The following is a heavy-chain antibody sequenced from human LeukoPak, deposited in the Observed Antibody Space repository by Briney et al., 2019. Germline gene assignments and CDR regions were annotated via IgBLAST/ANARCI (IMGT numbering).Heavy chain of an antibody. V-gene: IGHV3-21*01. J-gene: IGHJ4*02. CDR2: ISSSSSYI. CDR1: GFTFSSYS. CDR3: AREKTCSSTSCYPSNQKYFDY. Sequence: GGSLRLSCAASGFTFSSYSMNWVRQAPGKGLEWVSSISSSSSYIYYADSVKGRFTISRDNAKNSLYLQMNSLRAEDTAVYYCAREKTCSSTSCYPSNQKYFDYWGQGTLVTVSS. D-gene: IGHD2-2*01.